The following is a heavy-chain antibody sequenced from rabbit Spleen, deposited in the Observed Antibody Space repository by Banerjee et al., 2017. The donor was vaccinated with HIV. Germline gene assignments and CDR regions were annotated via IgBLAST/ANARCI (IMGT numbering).Heavy chain of an antibody. D-gene: IGHD8-1*01. CDR2: INIATGKS. Sequence: EQLEESGGGLVKPEGSLTLTCKASGVSLNDKDVMCWVRQAPGKGLEWIACINIATGKSVYANWPKGRFTISKTSSTTVTLEVTSLTAADTATYFCARDSGTSFSSYGMDLWGPGTLVTAS. CDR1: GVSLNDKDV. CDR3: ARDSGTSFSSYGMDL. V-gene: IGHV1S45*01. J-gene: IGHJ6*01.